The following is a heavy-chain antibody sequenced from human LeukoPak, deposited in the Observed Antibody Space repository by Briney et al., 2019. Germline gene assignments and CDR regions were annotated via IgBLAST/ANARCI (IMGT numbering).Heavy chain of an antibody. Sequence: ASVKVSCKVSGYTLTELSMHWVRRAPGKGLEWMGGFDPEDGETIYAQKFQGRVTMTEDTSTDTAYMELSSLRSEDTAVYYCATVPLGVVVTLRAFDIWGQGTMVTVSS. V-gene: IGHV1-24*01. J-gene: IGHJ3*02. CDR3: ATVPLGVVVTLRAFDI. CDR1: GYTLTELS. D-gene: IGHD2-21*02. CDR2: FDPEDGET.